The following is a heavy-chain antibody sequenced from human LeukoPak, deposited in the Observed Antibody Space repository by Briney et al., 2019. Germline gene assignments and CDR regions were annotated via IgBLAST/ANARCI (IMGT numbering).Heavy chain of an antibody. CDR1: GYTFTSYA. CDR3: ARDLGYCTGGTCYPNWFHP. D-gene: IGHD2-15*01. J-gene: IGHJ5*02. Sequence: ASVKVSCKASGYTFTSYAMHWVRQAPGQRLEWMGWINAGNDNTKYSQKFQGRVTITRDTSASTAYMELNSLRSEDTAVYYCARDLGYCTGGTCYPNWFHPWGEGTLVTVSS. V-gene: IGHV1-3*01. CDR2: INAGNDNT.